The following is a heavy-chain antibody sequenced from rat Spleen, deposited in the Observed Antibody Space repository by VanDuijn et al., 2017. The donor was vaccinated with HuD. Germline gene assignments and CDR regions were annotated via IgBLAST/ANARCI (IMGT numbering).Heavy chain of an antibody. Sequence: EVQLVESGGGLVQPGKSLKLSCAASGFSFSDHYMAWVRQAPAKGLEWVASISPTGGSTYYRDSVKGRFTISRDNTKSTLYLQMDSLRSEDTATYYCARSEGTHYYLPFADWGQGTLVTVSS. J-gene: IGHJ3*01. D-gene: IGHD1-12*02. V-gene: IGHV5-19*01. CDR1: GFSFSDHY. CDR3: ARSEGTHYYLPFAD. CDR2: ISPTGGST.